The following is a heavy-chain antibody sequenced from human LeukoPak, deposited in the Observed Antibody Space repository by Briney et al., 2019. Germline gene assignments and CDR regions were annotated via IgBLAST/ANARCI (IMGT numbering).Heavy chain of an antibody. Sequence: GGSLRLSCAASGFTFSSYAMSWVRQAPGKGLEWVSAISGSGGSTYYADCVKGRFTISRDNSKNTLYLQMNSLRAEDTAVYYCASAMIVVVKHDAFDIWGQGTMVTVSS. CDR2: ISGSGGST. CDR3: ASAMIVVVKHDAFDI. V-gene: IGHV3-23*01. CDR1: GFTFSSYA. J-gene: IGHJ3*02. D-gene: IGHD3-22*01.